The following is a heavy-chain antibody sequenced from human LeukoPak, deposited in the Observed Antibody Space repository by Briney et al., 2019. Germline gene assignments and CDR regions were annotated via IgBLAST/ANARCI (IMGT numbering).Heavy chain of an antibody. Sequence: PGWSLRLSCAASGFTFSSYEMNWLRQAPGKGLEGVSYISSSGSTIYYADSVKGRFTISRDNAKNSLYLQMNSMRAEDTAVYYCARDRSPDDYGDERAFDIWGQGTMVTVSS. V-gene: IGHV3-48*03. D-gene: IGHD4-17*01. CDR3: ARDRSPDDYGDERAFDI. CDR1: GFTFSSYE. CDR2: ISSSGSTI. J-gene: IGHJ3*02.